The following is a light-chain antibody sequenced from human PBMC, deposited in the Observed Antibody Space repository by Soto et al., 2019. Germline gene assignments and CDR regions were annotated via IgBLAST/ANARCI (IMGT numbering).Light chain of an antibody. V-gene: IGLV2-11*01. CDR1: SSDVGGYNY. CDR3: CSYAGSYAWV. CDR2: DVS. Sequence: QSALTQPRSVSGSPGQSVTISCTGTSSDVGGYNYVSWYQQHPVKAPKLMIYDVSKRPSGVPDRFSGSMSGNTASLTISGLQAEDEADYCCCSYAGSYAWVFGGGTTLTVL. J-gene: IGLJ3*02.